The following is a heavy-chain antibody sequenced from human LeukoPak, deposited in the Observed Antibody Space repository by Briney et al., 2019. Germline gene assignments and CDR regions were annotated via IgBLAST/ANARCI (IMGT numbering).Heavy chain of an antibody. V-gene: IGHV3-23*01. J-gene: IGHJ4*02. D-gene: IGHD2-15*01. CDR1: EFTFSSYG. CDR2: INVARGDYT. CDR3: AKQLGYCSDGSCYFPY. Sequence: PGGSLRLSCVASEFTFSSYGMSWVRQTPGKGLEWVSSINVARGDYTYYADSVQGRFTISRDNSKSTLCLQMNSLRAEDTAVYYCAKQLGYCSDGSCYFPYWGQGTLVTVSS.